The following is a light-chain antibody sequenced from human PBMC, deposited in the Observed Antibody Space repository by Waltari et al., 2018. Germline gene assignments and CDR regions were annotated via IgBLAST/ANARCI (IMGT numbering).Light chain of an antibody. J-gene: IGLJ2*01. CDR2: LNSDGSH. CDR1: SGHSSYA. Sequence: QLVLTQSPSASASLGASVKLTCTLSSGHSSYAIPWHPQQPEKGPRYLMKLNSDGSHSKGDGIPDRFSGSSSGAERYLTISSLQSEDEADYYCQTWGTGTVVFGGGTKLTVL. V-gene: IGLV4-69*01. CDR3: QTWGTGTVV.